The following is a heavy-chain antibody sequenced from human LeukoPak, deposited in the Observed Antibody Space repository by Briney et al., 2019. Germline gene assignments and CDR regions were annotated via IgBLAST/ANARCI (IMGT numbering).Heavy chain of an antibody. Sequence: GGSLRLSCAASGFTFSSYSMTWVRQAPGKGLEWVSSISSSSSYIYYADSVKGRFTISRDNAKNSLYLQMNSLRAEDTAVYYCASFVGGSGSRDYWGQGTLVTVSS. CDR1: GFTFSSYS. J-gene: IGHJ4*02. CDR3: ASFVGGSGSRDY. CDR2: ISSSSSYI. D-gene: IGHD3-10*01. V-gene: IGHV3-21*01.